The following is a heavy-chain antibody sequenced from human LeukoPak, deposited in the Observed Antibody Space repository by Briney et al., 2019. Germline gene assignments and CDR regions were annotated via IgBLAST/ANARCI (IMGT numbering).Heavy chain of an antibody. J-gene: IGHJ5*02. V-gene: IGHV4-61*02. CDR3: ARGLVVRWATADWFDP. D-gene: IGHD3-10*01. Sequence: SETLSLTCTVSGGSISSGSYYWGWIRQPAGKGLEWIGRIYTSGSTNYNPSLKSRVTISVDTSKNQFSLKLSSVTAADTAVYYCARGLVVRWATADWFDPWGQGTLVTVSS. CDR1: GGSISSGSYY. CDR2: IYTSGST.